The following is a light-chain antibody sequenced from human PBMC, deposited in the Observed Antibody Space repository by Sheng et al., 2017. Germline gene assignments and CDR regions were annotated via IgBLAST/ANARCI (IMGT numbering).Light chain of an antibody. J-gene: IGKJ1*01. CDR3: QQHNSFPPWT. CDR1: QSISTW. CDR2: KAS. Sequence: DIQMTQSPSTLSASVGDRVTITCRASQSISTWLAWYQQKPGKAPKLLIYKASSLESGVPSRFSGSGSGTEFTLTISSLQPDDFATYYCQQHNSFPPWTFGQGTKVEIK. V-gene: IGKV1-5*03.